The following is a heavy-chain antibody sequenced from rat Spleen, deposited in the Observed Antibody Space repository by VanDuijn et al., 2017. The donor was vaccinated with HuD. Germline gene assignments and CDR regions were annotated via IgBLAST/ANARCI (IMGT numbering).Heavy chain of an antibody. Sequence: EVQLQESGPGLVKPSQSLSLTCSVTGYSITSNYCGWIRKFPGNKMEWMGYISYSRSTSYNPSLKSRISITRDTSKNPFFLQLNSVTSEATTAYYFASVGYYYDGSYVMDAWGQGASVTVSS. D-gene: IGHD1-12*02. CDR3: ASVGYYYDGSYVMDA. CDR2: ISYSRST. J-gene: IGHJ4*01. V-gene: IGHV3-1*01. CDR1: GYSITSNY.